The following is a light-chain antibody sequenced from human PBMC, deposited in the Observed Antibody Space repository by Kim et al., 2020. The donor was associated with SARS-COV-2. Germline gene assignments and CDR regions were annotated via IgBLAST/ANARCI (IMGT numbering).Light chain of an antibody. CDR3: QKYSSAALS. J-gene: IGKJ4*01. CDR2: AAS. CDR1: QGISNY. V-gene: IGKV1-27*01. Sequence: DIQMTQSPSFLSASVGDRVTITCRAGQGISNYLAWFQQKPGKVPKLLISAASTLQSGVPPRFSGSGSGTEFALTISSLQPEDVATYYCQKYSSAALSFGGGTKVEIK.